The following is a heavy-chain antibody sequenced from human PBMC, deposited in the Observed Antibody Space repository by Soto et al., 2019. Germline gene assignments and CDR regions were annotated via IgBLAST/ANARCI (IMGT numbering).Heavy chain of an antibody. D-gene: IGHD3-10*01. J-gene: IGHJ5*02. CDR3: ARGAGGSGSFDP. CDR1: GYSISSGYY. CDR2: IYHSGST. Sequence: QVQLQESGPGLVKPSETLSLTCAVSGYSISSGYYWGWIRQPPGKGLEWIGSIYHSGSTYYNPSLKSRVTISVDTSNNQFSLKLSSVTASDTAVYYCARGAGGSGSFDPWGQGTLVTVSS. V-gene: IGHV4-38-2*01.